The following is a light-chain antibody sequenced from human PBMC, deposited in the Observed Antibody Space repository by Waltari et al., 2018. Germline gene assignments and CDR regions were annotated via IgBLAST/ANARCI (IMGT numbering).Light chain of an antibody. CDR1: LAMSTW. V-gene: IGKV1-12*01. J-gene: IGKJ4*01. CDR2: DAS. CDR3: QPTNGFPLT. Sequence: DIQMTQSPSSVSASVGDRITITCRASLAMSTWLPWYQQKPGKAPKLLIYDASKLKSGVPSRFSGSGSGTDFTLTISSLQPEDFATYYCQPTNGFPLTFGGGTKVEIK.